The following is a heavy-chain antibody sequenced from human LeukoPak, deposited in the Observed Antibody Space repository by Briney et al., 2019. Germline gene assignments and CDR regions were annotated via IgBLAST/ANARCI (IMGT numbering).Heavy chain of an antibody. CDR1: GFTVSSNY. Sequence: GGSLRLSCAASGFTVSSNYMSWVRQAPGKGLEWVSVIYSGGSTYYADSVRGRFTISRDNSKNTLYLQMNSLRAEDTAVYYCAKGHSGYVFDYWGQRTLVTVSS. CDR3: AKGHSGYVFDY. CDR2: IYSGGST. D-gene: IGHD5-12*01. J-gene: IGHJ4*02. V-gene: IGHV3-53*01.